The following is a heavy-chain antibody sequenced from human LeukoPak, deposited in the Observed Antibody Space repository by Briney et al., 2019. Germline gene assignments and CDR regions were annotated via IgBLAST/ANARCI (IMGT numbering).Heavy chain of an antibody. CDR2: ISASVGIT. V-gene: IGHV3-23*01. CDR1: GVTFRSYV. Sequence: GGPLRLSCAASGVTFRSYVMSWVRQAPGKGLQWFSSISASVGITYYADSLKGRVTIPEDNSENMLYLQVYSLRDEDTAIYYCAKEYYDTPGYFYSLDFWGKGTLVTVSS. CDR3: AKEYYDTPGYFYSLDF. J-gene: IGHJ4*02. D-gene: IGHD3-22*01.